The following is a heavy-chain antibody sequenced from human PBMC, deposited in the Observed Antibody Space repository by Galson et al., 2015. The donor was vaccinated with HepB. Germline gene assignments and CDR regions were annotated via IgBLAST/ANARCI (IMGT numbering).Heavy chain of an antibody. V-gene: IGHV3-30-3*01. Sequence: SLRLSCADSGFNFSSHGMHWVRQAPGNGLEWVAVISYDESNKYYADSVKCLFTISRDNSKNTLYLQMNSLRAEDTAVYYCAREAPYTSPYWGQGTLVTVSS. CDR2: ISYDESNK. CDR3: AREAPYTSPY. D-gene: IGHD4-11*01. J-gene: IGHJ4*02. CDR1: GFNFSSHG.